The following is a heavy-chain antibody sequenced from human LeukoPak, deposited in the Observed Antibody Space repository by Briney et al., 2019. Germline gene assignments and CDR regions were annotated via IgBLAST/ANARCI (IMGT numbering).Heavy chain of an antibody. CDR2: ISGSGGST. CDR3: AKDPLGYGDYSPQFAFDY. CDR1: RFTFSSNA. Sequence: WGSLRRSCAASRFTFSSNAMSWVRQAPGKGLKWVSTISGSGGSTTNAAPVKGRFTSARDNSTNTLYRQMTRLRAEDTAVYYCAKDPLGYGDYSPQFAFDYWGQGTLVTVSS. V-gene: IGHV3-23*01. D-gene: IGHD4-17*01. J-gene: IGHJ4*02.